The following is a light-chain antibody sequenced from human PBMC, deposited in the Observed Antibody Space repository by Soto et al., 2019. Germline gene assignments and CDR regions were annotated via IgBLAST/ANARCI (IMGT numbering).Light chain of an antibody. J-gene: IGLJ1*01. CDR1: RSNIGAGYD. CDR2: GDS. CDR3: KSYAGSNTYV. V-gene: IGLV1-40*01. Sequence: QSVLTQPPSVSGAPGQRVTISCTGSRSNIGAGYDVHWYQQLPGTAPKLLIHGDSNRPSGVPDRFSGSKSGTSASLAITGLQAEDEADYFCKSYAGSNTYVFGSGTKLTVL.